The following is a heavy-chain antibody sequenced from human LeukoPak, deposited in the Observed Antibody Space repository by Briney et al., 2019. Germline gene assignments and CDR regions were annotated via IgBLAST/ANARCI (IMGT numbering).Heavy chain of an antibody. CDR2: INPNSGAT. CDR1: GYTFTGHY. J-gene: IGHJ4*02. D-gene: IGHD6-19*01. Sequence: GASVKVSCKASGYTFTGHYIHWVRQAPGQGLEWMGLINPNSGATNYAQKFQGRVTMTTDTSTSTAYMELRSLRSDDTAVYYCARDKAVAGYSFGYWGQGTLVTVSS. CDR3: ARDKAVAGYSFGY. V-gene: IGHV1-2*02.